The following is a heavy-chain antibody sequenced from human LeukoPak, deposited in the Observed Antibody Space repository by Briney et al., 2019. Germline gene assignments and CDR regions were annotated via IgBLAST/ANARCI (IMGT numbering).Heavy chain of an antibody. CDR1: SYTFRSYW. CDR2: ISNDGSST. CDR3: AGADPWPTDRPANEK. Sequence: GGSLRLSCAASSYTFRSYWMHWVRQAPGKGLVWVSRISNDGSSTTYADFVKGRFTISRDNAKNTLYLQMNSLRDEDTAVHYCAGADPWPTDRPANEKWGQGTLVTVSS. J-gene: IGHJ4*02. V-gene: IGHV3-74*03. D-gene: IGHD2-2*01.